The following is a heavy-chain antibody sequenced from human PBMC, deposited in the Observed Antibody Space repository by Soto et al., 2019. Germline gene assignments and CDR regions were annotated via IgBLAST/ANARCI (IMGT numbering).Heavy chain of an antibody. J-gene: IGHJ4*02. CDR3: ARGYDFWSGSLIDY. V-gene: IGHV4-59*01. D-gene: IGHD3-3*01. Sequence: LETLRPTLTVPCGTLIDYDRSRIPQPPGKGLEWIGYIYYSGSTNYNPSLKSRVTISVDTSKNQFSLKLSSVTAADTAVYYCARGYDFWSGSLIDYWGQGTLVTVSS. CDR2: IYYSGST. CDR1: CGTLIDYD.